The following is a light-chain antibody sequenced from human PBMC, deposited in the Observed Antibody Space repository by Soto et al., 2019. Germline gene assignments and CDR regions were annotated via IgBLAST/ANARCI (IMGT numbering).Light chain of an antibody. CDR1: QYINTR. CDR2: QTS. CDR3: HQRQSWPRT. J-gene: IGKJ1*01. V-gene: IGKV3-11*01. Sequence: EMVLTQSPATLSSFPGYIVTLSFRASQYINTRLAWYQHRPGQAPRLLIYQTSIRAAGIPARFSASGTGTDFTLTISDVQPEDFAVYYCHQRQSWPRTFGQGTKVDIK.